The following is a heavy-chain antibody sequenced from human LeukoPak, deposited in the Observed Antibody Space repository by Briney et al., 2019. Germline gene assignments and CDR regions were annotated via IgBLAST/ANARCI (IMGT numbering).Heavy chain of an antibody. CDR1: GYTFTGYY. J-gene: IGHJ6*02. Sequence: ASVKVSCKASGYTFTGYYMHWVRQAPGQGLEWMGWINPNSGGTNYAQKFQGRVTMTRDTSISTAYMELSRLRSDDTAVYYCAGEASYGSGSYYYYYYGMDVWGQGTTVTVSS. V-gene: IGHV1-2*02. CDR3: AGEASYGSGSYYYYYYGMDV. D-gene: IGHD3-10*01. CDR2: INPNSGGT.